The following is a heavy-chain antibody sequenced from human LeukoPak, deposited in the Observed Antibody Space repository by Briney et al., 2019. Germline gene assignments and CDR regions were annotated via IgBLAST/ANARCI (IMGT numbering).Heavy chain of an antibody. Sequence: SETLSLTCAVSGGSISSGGYYWGWIRQPPGKGLEWIGSIYYSGSTYYNPSLKSRVTISVDTSKNQFSLKLSSVTAADTAVYYCARVGVHYDFWSGFDPWGQGTLVTVSS. CDR1: GGSISSGGYY. D-gene: IGHD3-3*01. CDR3: ARVGVHYDFWSGFDP. CDR2: IYYSGST. J-gene: IGHJ5*02. V-gene: IGHV4-39*07.